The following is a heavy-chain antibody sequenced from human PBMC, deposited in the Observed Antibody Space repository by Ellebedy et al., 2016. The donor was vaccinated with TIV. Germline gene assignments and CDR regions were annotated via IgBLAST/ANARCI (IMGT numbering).Heavy chain of an antibody. CDR1: GYTFTTYA. J-gene: IGHJ4*02. V-gene: IGHV1-3*01. CDR2: INASNGNT. D-gene: IGHD5-18*01. CDR3: AKQGGYSYGSPFDY. Sequence: AASVKVSCKASGYTFTTYAMHWVRQAPGQRLEWMAWINASNGNTKYSQKFQGRVTITRDTSATTVYMELSSLRSEDTAVYYCAKQGGYSYGSPFDYWGQGTLVTVSS.